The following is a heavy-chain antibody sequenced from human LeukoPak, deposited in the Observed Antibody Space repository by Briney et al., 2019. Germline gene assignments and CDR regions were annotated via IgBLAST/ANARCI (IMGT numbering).Heavy chain of an antibody. CDR3: ARGYSNQYYYYYYMDV. CDR1: GGSISSHY. V-gene: IGHV4-59*11. D-gene: IGHD4-11*01. CDR2: IYYSGST. J-gene: IGHJ6*03. Sequence: KPSETLSLTCTVSGGSISSHYWSWIRQPPGKGLEWIGYIYYSGSTNYNPSLRSRVTISVDTSKNQFSLKLSSVTAADTAVYYCARGYSNQYYYYYYMDVWGKGTTVTVSS.